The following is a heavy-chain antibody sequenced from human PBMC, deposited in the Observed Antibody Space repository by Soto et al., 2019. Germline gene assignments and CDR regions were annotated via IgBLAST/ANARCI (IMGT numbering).Heavy chain of an antibody. CDR2: INHSGST. Sequence: QVQLQQWGAGLLKPSETLSLTCAVYGGSFSGYYWSWIRQPPGKGLEWIGEINHSGSTNYNPSLKSRVTISVDTSKNQFSLKLSSVTAADTAVYYCARAKPLAVAGTWGRWFDPWGQGTLVTVSS. J-gene: IGHJ5*02. CDR1: GGSFSGYY. D-gene: IGHD6-19*01. V-gene: IGHV4-34*01. CDR3: ARAKPLAVAGTWGRWFDP.